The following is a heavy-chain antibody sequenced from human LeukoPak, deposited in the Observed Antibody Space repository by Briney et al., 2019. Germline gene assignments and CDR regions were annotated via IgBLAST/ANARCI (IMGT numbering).Heavy chain of an antibody. CDR2: MNPNSGNT. D-gene: IGHD4-23*01. CDR3: ARGKPKGGNPDY. CDR1: GYTFTSYD. V-gene: IGHV1-8*01. J-gene: IGHJ4*02. Sequence: ASVKVSCKASGYTFTSYDINWVRQATGQGLEWMGWMNPNSGNTGYAQKFQGRVTMTRNTSISTAYMELSSLRSEDTAVYYCARGKPKGGNPDYWGQGTLVTVSS.